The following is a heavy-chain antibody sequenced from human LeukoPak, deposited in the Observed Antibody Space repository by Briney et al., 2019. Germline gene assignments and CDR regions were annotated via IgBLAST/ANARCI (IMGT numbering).Heavy chain of an antibody. CDR1: GFTFSSYG. D-gene: IGHD3-22*01. Sequence: GGSLRLSCAASGFTFSSYGMHWVRQAPGKGLEWVAVIWYDGSNKYYADSVKGRFTISRDNSKNTLYLRMNSLRAEDTAVYYCARGLTRQPYITMITYWGQGTLVTVSS. CDR3: ARGLTRQPYITMITY. CDR2: IWYDGSNK. J-gene: IGHJ4*02. V-gene: IGHV3-33*01.